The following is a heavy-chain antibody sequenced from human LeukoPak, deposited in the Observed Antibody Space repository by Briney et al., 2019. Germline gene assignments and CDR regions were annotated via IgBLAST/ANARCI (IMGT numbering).Heavy chain of an antibody. CDR1: GCTFTSYG. Sequence: ASVKVSCKASGCTFTSYGISWVRQAPGQGLEWMGWISAYNGNTNYAQKLRGRVTMTTDTSTSTAYMELRSLRSDDTAVYYCARDVGCSGGSCYPTLDYWGQGTLVTVSS. J-gene: IGHJ4*02. CDR2: ISAYNGNT. V-gene: IGHV1-18*01. D-gene: IGHD2-15*01. CDR3: ARDVGCSGGSCYPTLDY.